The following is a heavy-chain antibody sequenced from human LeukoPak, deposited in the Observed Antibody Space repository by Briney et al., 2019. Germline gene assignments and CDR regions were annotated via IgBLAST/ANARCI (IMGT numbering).Heavy chain of an antibody. CDR2: ISGSGGST. D-gene: IGHD6-13*01. CDR1: GLTFSNHA. CDR3: AKDRLGIAYYFDY. J-gene: IGHJ4*02. V-gene: IGHV3-23*01. Sequence: GGSLRLSCAVSGLTFSNHALSWVRQAPGKGLEWVSAISGSGGSTYYADSVKGRFTISRDNSKNTLYLQMNSLRAEDTAVYYCAKDRLGIAYYFDYWGQGTLVTVSS.